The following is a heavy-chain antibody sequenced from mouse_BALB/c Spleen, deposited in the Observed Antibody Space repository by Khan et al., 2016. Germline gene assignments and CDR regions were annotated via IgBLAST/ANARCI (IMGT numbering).Heavy chain of an antibody. D-gene: IGHD2-1*01. CDR3: ARGGNYVELGN. CDR2: IDPANGNS. V-gene: IGHV14-3*02. Sequence: VQLQQSGAELVKPGASVKLSCTASGFNIKDTYMHWVKQRPEQGLEWIGRIDPANGNSKYDPKFQGKAAITADTSSNPAYLQLSSLTSEDTAVYYCARGGNYVELGNWGQGTLVTVSA. CDR1: GFNIKDTY. J-gene: IGHJ3*01.